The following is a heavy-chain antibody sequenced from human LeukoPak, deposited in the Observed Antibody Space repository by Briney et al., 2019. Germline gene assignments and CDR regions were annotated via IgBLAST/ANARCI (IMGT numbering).Heavy chain of an antibody. CDR2: IYYSGST. CDR3: ARVKEVYSSSPNTNWFDP. Sequence: PSETLSLTCTVSGGSISSYYWSWIRQPPGKGLEWIGYIYYSGSTNYNPSLKSRVTISVDTSKNQFSLKLSSVTAADTAVYYCARVKEVYSSSPNTNWFDPWGQGTLVTVSS. D-gene: IGHD6-6*01. CDR1: GGSISSYY. J-gene: IGHJ5*02. V-gene: IGHV4-59*01.